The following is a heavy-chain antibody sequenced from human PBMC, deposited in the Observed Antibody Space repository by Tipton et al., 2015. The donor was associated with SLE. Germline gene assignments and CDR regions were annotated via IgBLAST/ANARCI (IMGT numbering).Heavy chain of an antibody. J-gene: IGHJ4*02. D-gene: IGHD3-3*01. CDR1: GFTFSSYS. CDR2: ISSSSSTI. Sequence: GSLRLSCAASGFTFSSYSMNWVRQAPGKGLEWVSYISSSSSTIYYADSVKGRFTISRDNAKNSLYLQMNILRAEDTAVYYCAFRGVFGVVILDYWGQGTLVTVSS. CDR3: AFRGVFGVVILDY. V-gene: IGHV3-48*01.